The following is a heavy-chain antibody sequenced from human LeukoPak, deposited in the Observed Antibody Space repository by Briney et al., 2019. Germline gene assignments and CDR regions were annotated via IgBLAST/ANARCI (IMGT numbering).Heavy chain of an antibody. D-gene: IGHD6-6*01. J-gene: IGHJ4*02. CDR3: ARDRGKLEYSSSAFDY. V-gene: IGHV1-69*05. CDR2: IIPIFGTA. CDR1: GYTFTSYG. Sequence: SVKVSCKASGYTFTSYGISWVRQAPGQGLEWMGGIIPIFGTANYARKFQGRVTITTDESTSTAYMELSSLRSEDTAVYYCARDRGKLEYSSSAFDYWGQGTLVTVSS.